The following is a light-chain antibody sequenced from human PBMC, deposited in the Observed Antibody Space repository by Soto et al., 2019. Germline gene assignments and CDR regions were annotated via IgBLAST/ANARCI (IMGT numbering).Light chain of an antibody. Sequence: QSVLTQPPSVSGAPGQRVTISCTGSSSNIGAGYDVHWYQQLPGTAPKLLIYGNSNRPSGVPDRFSGSKSGTSASLTISGLQAEDEADYYCSSYTSSSTRVFGTWTKLTVL. V-gene: IGLV1-40*01. CDR1: SSNIGAGYD. CDR2: GNS. J-gene: IGLJ1*01. CDR3: SSYTSSSTRV.